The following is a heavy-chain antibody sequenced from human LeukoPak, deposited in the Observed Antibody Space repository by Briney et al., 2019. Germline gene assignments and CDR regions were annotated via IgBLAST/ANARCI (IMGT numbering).Heavy chain of an antibody. CDR3: ARSGAYGSGSYLSY. CDR2: INPNSGGT. J-gene: IGHJ4*02. V-gene: IGHV1-2*02. Sequence: ASVKVSCKASGYTFTGYYMHWVRQAPGQGLEWMGWINPNSGGTNYAQKFQGGVTMTRDTSISTAYMELGRLRSDDTAVYYCARSGAYGSGSYLSYWGQGTLVTVSS. D-gene: IGHD3-10*01. CDR1: GYTFTGYY.